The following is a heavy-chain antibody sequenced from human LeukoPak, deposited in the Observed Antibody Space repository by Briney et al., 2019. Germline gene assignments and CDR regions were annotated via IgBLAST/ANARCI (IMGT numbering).Heavy chain of an antibody. V-gene: IGHV4-59*01. Sequence: PSETLSLTCTVSGGSISSYYWSWIRQPPGKGLEWIGYIYYSGSTNYNPSLKSRVTISVDTSKNQFSLKLSSVTAADTAVYYCARYDDSSGYYPNHAFDIWGQGTMVTVSS. CDR1: GGSISSYY. CDR3: ARYDDSSGYYPNHAFDI. CDR2: IYYSGST. D-gene: IGHD3-22*01. J-gene: IGHJ3*02.